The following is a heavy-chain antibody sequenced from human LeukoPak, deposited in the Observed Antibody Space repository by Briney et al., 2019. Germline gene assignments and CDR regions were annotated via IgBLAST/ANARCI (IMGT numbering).Heavy chain of an antibody. CDR1: DYSISSGYH. D-gene: IGHD1-26*01. CDR3: ARGYIGNSGRYYYYYMDV. CDR2: ITRSGST. J-gene: IGHJ6*03. V-gene: IGHV4-38-2*01. Sequence: SETLSLTCAVSDYSISSGYHWGCIRQPPEKGLGGIWSITRSGSTNYSPSLKGRVTMSVDSSKNEFSLNLSSVTGADTAVYYCARGYIGNSGRYYYYYMDVWGKGTTVTVSS.